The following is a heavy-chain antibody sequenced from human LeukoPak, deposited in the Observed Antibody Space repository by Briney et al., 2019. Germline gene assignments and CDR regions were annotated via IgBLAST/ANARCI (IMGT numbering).Heavy chain of an antibody. V-gene: IGHV4-30-2*01. J-gene: IGHJ5*02. CDR1: GYSISSGGYW. CDR2: IYHSGST. CDR3: ARSEAPINWFDP. Sequence: SETLSLTCTVAGYSISSGGYWWSWIRQPPGKGLGWIGYIYHSGSTYYNPSLKSRVTISVDRSKNQFSLKLSSVTAADTAVYSCARSEAPINWFDPWGQGTLVTVSS.